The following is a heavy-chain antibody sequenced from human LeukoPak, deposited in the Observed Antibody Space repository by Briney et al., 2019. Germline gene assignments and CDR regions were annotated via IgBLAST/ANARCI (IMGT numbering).Heavy chain of an antibody. D-gene: IGHD6-25*01. J-gene: IGHJ4*02. CDR2: IRYDGSNK. CDR1: GFTFGSYG. Sequence: SGGSLRLSCAASGFTFGSYGMHCVRQAPGKGLEWVAFIRYDGSNKYYADSVKGRFTISRDNSKNTLYLQMNSLRAEDTAVYYCAKGQAGYFDYWGQGTLVTVSS. V-gene: IGHV3-30*02. CDR3: AKGQAGYFDY.